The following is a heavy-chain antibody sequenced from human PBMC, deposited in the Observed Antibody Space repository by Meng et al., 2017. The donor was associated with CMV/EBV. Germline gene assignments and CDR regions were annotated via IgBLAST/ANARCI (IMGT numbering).Heavy chain of an antibody. J-gene: IGHJ5*02. CDR2: ISGSGDGT. CDR1: GFIFSNYG. CDR3: AKGFDP. Sequence: GESLKISCAASGFIFSNYGMTWVRQGPGKRLEWVSAISGSGDGTHFAESVKGRFTISRDNTQNTLYLQMNSLGAEDTAVYYCAKGFDPWGQGTLVTVSS. V-gene: IGHV3-23*01.